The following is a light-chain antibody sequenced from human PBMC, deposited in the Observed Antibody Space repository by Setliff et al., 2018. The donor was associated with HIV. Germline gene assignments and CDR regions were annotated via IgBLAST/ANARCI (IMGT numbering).Light chain of an antibody. CDR3: SSYTGRSTFV. Sequence: QSALAQPASVSGSPGQSITISCTGISSDVGNYNYVSWYQEHPGKAPKLMIYDVSKRPSGVSNRFSGSKSGNTASLTISGLQAEDEADYHCSSYTGRSTFVFGTGTKSPS. CDR2: DVS. J-gene: IGLJ1*01. V-gene: IGLV2-14*01. CDR1: SSDVGNYNY.